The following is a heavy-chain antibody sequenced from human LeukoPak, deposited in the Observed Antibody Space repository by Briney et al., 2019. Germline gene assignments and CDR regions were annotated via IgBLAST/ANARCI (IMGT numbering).Heavy chain of an antibody. J-gene: IGHJ4*02. CDR1: GFTFSNAW. CDR2: IKSKTDGGTT. V-gene: IGHV3-15*01. D-gene: IGHD3-9*01. Sequence: GRSLRLSCAASGFTFSNAWMSWVRQAPGKGLEWVGRIKSKTDGGTTDYAAPVKGRFTISRDDSKNTLYLQMNSLKTEDTAVYYCTTGIRYFDWLLHFDYWGQGTLVTVSS. CDR3: TTGIRYFDWLLHFDY.